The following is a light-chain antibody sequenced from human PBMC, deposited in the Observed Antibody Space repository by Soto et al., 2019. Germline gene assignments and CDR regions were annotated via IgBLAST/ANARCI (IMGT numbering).Light chain of an antibody. Sequence: QSALTQPRSVSGSPGQSDTISCTGTSSDVGGYNYVSWYQEHPGKAPKLMIYDVSKRPSGVPDRFSGSKSANTASLTISGLQTEDEADYYCCSYAGSNTYVFGTGTKVTVL. CDR1: SSDVGGYNY. V-gene: IGLV2-11*01. J-gene: IGLJ1*01. CDR3: CSYAGSNTYV. CDR2: DVS.